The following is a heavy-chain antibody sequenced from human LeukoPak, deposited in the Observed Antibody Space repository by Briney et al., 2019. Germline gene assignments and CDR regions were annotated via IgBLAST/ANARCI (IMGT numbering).Heavy chain of an antibody. Sequence: SVKVSCKASGYTFTRYAISWVRQAPGQGLEWMGGIIPIFGTANYAQKFQGRVTITADESTSTAYMELSSLRSEDTAVYYCARDLPLVGAPYFDYWGQGTLVTVSS. J-gene: IGHJ4*02. D-gene: IGHD1-26*01. CDR3: ARDLPLVGAPYFDY. CDR2: IIPIFGTA. V-gene: IGHV1-69*13. CDR1: GYTFTRYA.